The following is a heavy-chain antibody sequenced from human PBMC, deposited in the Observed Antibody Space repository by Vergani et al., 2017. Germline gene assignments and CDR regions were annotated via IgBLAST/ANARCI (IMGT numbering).Heavy chain of an antibody. CDR3: AMCAVWGLRQIDS. J-gene: IGHJ4*02. V-gene: IGHV4-59*01. Sequence: QVQLQESGPGLVKPSETLSLPCSVSGDSLNTYYWTWIRQPPGKGLEWIGYIYDSGDTKYNPSLKSRVTMSLDTSKNQFSLNLYSVTAADTAVYYCAMCAVWGLRQIDSWGQGTLVTVSS. CDR1: GDSLNTYY. D-gene: IGHD1-26*01. CDR2: IYDSGDT.